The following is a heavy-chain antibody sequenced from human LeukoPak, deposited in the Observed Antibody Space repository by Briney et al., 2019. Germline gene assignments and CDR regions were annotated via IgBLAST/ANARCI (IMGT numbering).Heavy chain of an antibody. CDR1: GGSISSYY. Sequence: PSETLSLTCTVSGGSISSYYWGWIRQPPGEGLEWIGSIYYSGSTYYNSSLQSRVTISVHMSNNQFALKLSSVTAADTAVYYCARGSGWYLYWGRGTLVTVSS. CDR2: IYYSGST. J-gene: IGHJ4*02. V-gene: IGHV4-39*06. D-gene: IGHD6-19*01. CDR3: ARGSGWYLY.